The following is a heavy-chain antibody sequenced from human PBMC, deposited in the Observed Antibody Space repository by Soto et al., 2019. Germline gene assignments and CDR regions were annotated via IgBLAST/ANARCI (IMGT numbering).Heavy chain of an antibody. CDR3: AKSGDFSGPTFDN. CDR1: GFTFRSFG. V-gene: IGHV3-30*18. CDR2: ISYDGSDK. J-gene: IGHJ4*02. D-gene: IGHD2-15*01. Sequence: QVQLVESGGGVVQPGRSLRLSCAASGFTFRSFGMHWVRQPPGKGLEWVAVISYDGSDKYYADSVKGRFTISADSSNNTLYLQMNSLRAEDTAVYYCAKSGDFSGPTFDNWGRGTLVTVSS.